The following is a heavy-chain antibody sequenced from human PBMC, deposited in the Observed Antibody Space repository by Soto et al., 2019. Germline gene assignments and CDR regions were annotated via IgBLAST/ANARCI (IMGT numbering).Heavy chain of an antibody. Sequence: GGSLRLSCAASGFTFSSYWMHWVRQAPGKGLVWVAVISNDGSNKYYADSVKGRFTISRDNSKNTLYLQMNSLRAEDTAVYYCARDLAAAGTDFYYYYGMDVWGQGTTVTVSS. V-gene: IGHV3-33*08. CDR1: GFTFSSYW. J-gene: IGHJ6*02. D-gene: IGHD6-13*01. CDR3: ARDLAAAGTDFYYYYGMDV. CDR2: ISNDGSNK.